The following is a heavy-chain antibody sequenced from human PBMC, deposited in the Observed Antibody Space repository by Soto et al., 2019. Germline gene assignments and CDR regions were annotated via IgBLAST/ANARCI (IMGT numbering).Heavy chain of an antibody. CDR1: GFTFSSYG. D-gene: IGHD3-10*01. CDR2: ISYDGSNK. J-gene: IGHJ4*02. CDR3: AKYRVRTNDY. V-gene: IGHV3-30*18. Sequence: QVQLVESGGGVVQPGRSLRLSCAASGFTFSSYGMHWVRQAPGKGLEWVAVISYDGSNKYYAESVKGRFTISRENSKTRLNMQMNSLRDKDMAVYYWAKYRVRTNDYWGQGNLVTVSS.